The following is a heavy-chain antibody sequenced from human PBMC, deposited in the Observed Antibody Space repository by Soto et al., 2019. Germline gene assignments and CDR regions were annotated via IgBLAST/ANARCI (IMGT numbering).Heavy chain of an antibody. D-gene: IGHD1-26*01. J-gene: IGHJ3*02. V-gene: IGHV1-69*06. Sequence: SVKVSCKASGGTFSSYAISWVRQAPGQGLEWMGGIIPIFGTANYAQKFQGRVTITADKSTSTAYMELSSLRSEDTAVYYCARNSGTRDAFDIWGQGTMVTVSS. CDR2: IIPIFGTA. CDR3: ARNSGTRDAFDI. CDR1: GGTFSSYA.